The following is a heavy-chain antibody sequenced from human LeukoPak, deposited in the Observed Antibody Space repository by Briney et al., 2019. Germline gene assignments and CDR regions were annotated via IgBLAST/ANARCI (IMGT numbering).Heavy chain of an antibody. V-gene: IGHV3-11*01. D-gene: IGHD3-10*01. Sequence: GGSLRLSCAASGFTFSDYYMSRIRQAPGKGLEWVSYISSSGSTIYYADSVKGRFTISRDNAKNSLYLQMNSLRAEDTAVYYCARVTGYGSGTRFDPWGQGTLVTVSS. CDR2: ISSSGSTI. CDR1: GFTFSDYY. CDR3: ARVTGYGSGTRFDP. J-gene: IGHJ5*02.